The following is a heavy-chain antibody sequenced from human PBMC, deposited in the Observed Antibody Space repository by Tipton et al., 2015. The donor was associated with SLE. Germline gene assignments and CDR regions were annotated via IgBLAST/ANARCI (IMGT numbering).Heavy chain of an antibody. D-gene: IGHD3-16*01. CDR1: GFSFSDYY. Sequence: SLRLSCAVSGFSFSDYYMSWIRQVPGKGLESVSHISSSGMTAYYADFVKGRFTISRENAKHSLYLQMTNLRAGDTAVYYCARGGSDAFDFWGQGTRVTVSS. CDR2: ISSSGMTA. J-gene: IGHJ3*01. V-gene: IGHV3-11*04. CDR3: ARGGSDAFDF.